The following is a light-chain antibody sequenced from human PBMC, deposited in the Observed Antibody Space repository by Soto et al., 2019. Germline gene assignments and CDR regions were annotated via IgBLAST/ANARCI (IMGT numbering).Light chain of an antibody. CDR3: QQYGSSPLIT. Sequence: EIVLTQSPGTLSLSPGERDTLSCRASQIVSSSYLAWYQQKPGQAPRLLIYGASSRATGIPDRFSGSGSGTDFTLTISRLEPEDFAVYYCQQYGSSPLITFGQGTRLEIK. V-gene: IGKV3-20*01. CDR2: GAS. J-gene: IGKJ5*01. CDR1: QIVSSSY.